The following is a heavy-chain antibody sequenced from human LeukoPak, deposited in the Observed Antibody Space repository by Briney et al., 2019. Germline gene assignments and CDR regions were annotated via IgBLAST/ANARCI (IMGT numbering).Heavy chain of an antibody. CDR1: GFTFSSYG. J-gene: IGHJ4*02. Sequence: PGGSLRLSCAASGFTFSSYGMHWVRQAPGKGLEWVAVISYDGSNKYYADSVKGRFTISRDNSKNTLYLQMNSLRAEDTAVYYCAKDAIMVRGVIIYFDYWGQETLVTVSS. V-gene: IGHV3-30*18. CDR3: AKDAIMVRGVIIYFDY. D-gene: IGHD3-10*01. CDR2: ISYDGSNK.